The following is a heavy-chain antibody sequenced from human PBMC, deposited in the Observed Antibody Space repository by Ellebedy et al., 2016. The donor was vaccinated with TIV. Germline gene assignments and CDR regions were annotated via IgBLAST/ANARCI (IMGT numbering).Heavy chain of an antibody. D-gene: IGHD3-10*01. J-gene: IGHJ6*02. CDR1: GGSISSGDYY. CDR3: ARDQDGSGREGSYYYYGMDV. Sequence: SETLSLTXTVSGGSISSGDYYWSWIRQPPGKGLEWIGYIYYSGSTYYNPSLKSRVTISVDTSKNQFSLKLSSVTAADTAVYYCARDQDGSGREGSYYYYGMDVWGQGTTVTVSS. V-gene: IGHV4-30-4*01. CDR2: IYYSGST.